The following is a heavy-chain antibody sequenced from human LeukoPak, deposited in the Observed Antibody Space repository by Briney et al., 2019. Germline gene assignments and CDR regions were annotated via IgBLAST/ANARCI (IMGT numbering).Heavy chain of an antibody. J-gene: IGHJ4*02. CDR1: GDIVSSNSAA. D-gene: IGHD6-19*01. V-gene: IGHV6-1*01. CDR3: ARPSRYSSGWVRTSEGRPVFDY. Sequence: SQTLSLTCAISGDIVSSNSAAWNWIRQSPSRGLEWLGRTYYRSKWYNDYAVSVKSRITINPDTSKNQFSLQLNAVAPEDTAVYCCARPSRYSSGWVRTSEGRPVFDYWGEGTVHSVSS. CDR2: TYYRSKWYN.